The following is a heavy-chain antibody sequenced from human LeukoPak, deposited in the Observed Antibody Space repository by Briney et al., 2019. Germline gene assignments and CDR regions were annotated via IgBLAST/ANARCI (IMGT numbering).Heavy chain of an antibody. CDR3: ARPMAVAGFDY. J-gene: IGHJ4*02. CDR2: INAGNGYT. Sequence: ASVKVSCKASGYTFTSYAIHWVRQAPGQSLEWMGWINAGNGYTKYSQKFQGRVTITRDTSVSTAYMELSSLRSEDTAVYYCARPMAVAGFDYWGQGTLVTVSS. CDR1: GYTFTSYA. D-gene: IGHD6-19*01. V-gene: IGHV1-3*01.